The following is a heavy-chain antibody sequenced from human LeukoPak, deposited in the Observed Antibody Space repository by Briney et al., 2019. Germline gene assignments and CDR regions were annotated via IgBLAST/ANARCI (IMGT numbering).Heavy chain of an antibody. V-gene: IGHV1-2*02. J-gene: IGHJ4*02. CDR3: ARGFEACDY. CDR2: MNPNSGGT. CDR1: GYTFTSYD. Sequence: ATVKVSCKASGYTFTSYDINWVRQATGQGLEWMGWMNPNSGGTNYAQKFQGRVTMTRDTSISTAYMELSRLRSDDTAVYYCARGFEACDYWGQGTLVTVSS. D-gene: IGHD3-10*01.